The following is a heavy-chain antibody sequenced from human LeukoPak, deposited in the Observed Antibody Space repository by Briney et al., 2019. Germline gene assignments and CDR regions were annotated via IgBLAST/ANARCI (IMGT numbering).Heavy chain of an antibody. CDR1: GGSISSTGSF. Sequence: PSETLSLTCTVSGGSISSTGSFWGWIRQPPGKGLEWIGSIYYSGSTYYNPSLKSRVTISVDTSKNQFSLKLSSVTAADTAVYYCAREPRYCSSTSCYLFAFDIWGQGTMVTVSS. CDR2: IYYSGST. CDR3: AREPRYCSSTSCYLFAFDI. V-gene: IGHV4-39*07. D-gene: IGHD2-2*01. J-gene: IGHJ3*02.